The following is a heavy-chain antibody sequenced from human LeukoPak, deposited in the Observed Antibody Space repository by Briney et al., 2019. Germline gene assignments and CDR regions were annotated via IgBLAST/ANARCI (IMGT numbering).Heavy chain of an antibody. Sequence: GGSLRLSCAASGFTFSSYAMSWVRQAPGKGLEWVAVISYDGSNKYYADSVKGRFTISRDNSKNTLYLQMNSLRAEDTAVYYCARDQYYYDSSGAFDIWGQGTMVTVSS. CDR3: ARDQYYYDSSGAFDI. D-gene: IGHD3-22*01. CDR1: GFTFSSYA. V-gene: IGHV3-30-3*01. CDR2: ISYDGSNK. J-gene: IGHJ3*02.